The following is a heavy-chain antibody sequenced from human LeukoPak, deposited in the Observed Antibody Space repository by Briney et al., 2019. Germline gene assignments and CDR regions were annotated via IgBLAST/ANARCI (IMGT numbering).Heavy chain of an antibody. Sequence: SETLSLTCAVSGGSFSGYYWSWIRQPPGKGLEWIGEINHSGSTNYNPSLKSRVTISVDTSKNQFSLKLSSVTAADTAVYYCARGTTVTTRYYYYGMDVWGQGTTVTVSS. CDR3: ARGTTVTTRYYYYGMDV. V-gene: IGHV4-34*01. D-gene: IGHD4-17*01. CDR2: INHSGST. J-gene: IGHJ6*02. CDR1: GGSFSGYY.